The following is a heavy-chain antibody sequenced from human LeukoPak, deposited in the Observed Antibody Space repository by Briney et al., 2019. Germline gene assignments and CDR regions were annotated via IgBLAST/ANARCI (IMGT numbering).Heavy chain of an antibody. CDR3: ARRGADDYGDYGFDY. V-gene: IGHV4-59*08. CDR1: GVSISSYY. D-gene: IGHD4-17*01. CDR2: ISYSGST. J-gene: IGHJ4*02. Sequence: SETLSLTCTVSGVSISSYYWSCLRQPPGKRLEWIGYISYSGSTNYNPSLKSRVTISIDTSKNQFSLKLSSVTAANTAVYYCARRGADDYGDYGFDYWGQGTLVTVSS.